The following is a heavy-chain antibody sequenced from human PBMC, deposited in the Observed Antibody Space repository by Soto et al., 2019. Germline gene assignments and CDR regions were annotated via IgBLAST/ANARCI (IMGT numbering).Heavy chain of an antibody. J-gene: IGHJ5*02. V-gene: IGHV3-23*01. CDR1: GFTFSSYA. Sequence: GGSVRLSCAASGFTFSSYAMSWVRQAPGKGLEWVSAISGSGGSTYYADSVKGRFTISRDNSKNTLYLQMNSLRAEDTAVYYCAKVPNCSGGSCYHYWFDPWGQGTLVTVSS. CDR3: AKVPNCSGGSCYHYWFDP. D-gene: IGHD2-15*01. CDR2: ISGSGGST.